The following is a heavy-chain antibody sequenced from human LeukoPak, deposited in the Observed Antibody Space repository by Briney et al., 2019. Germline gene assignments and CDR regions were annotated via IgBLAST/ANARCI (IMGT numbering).Heavy chain of an antibody. Sequence: SETLSLTCTVSGGSISSGSYYWSWFRQPAGKGLEWIGRIYTSGSTNYNPSLKSRITISLDTSKNQFSLKLSSVTAADTAVYYCARGQLTFGSGHFFDYWGQGTLVTVSS. J-gene: IGHJ4*02. CDR2: IYTSGST. CDR3: ARGQLTFGSGHFFDY. CDR1: GGSISSGSYY. D-gene: IGHD3-3*01. V-gene: IGHV4-61*02.